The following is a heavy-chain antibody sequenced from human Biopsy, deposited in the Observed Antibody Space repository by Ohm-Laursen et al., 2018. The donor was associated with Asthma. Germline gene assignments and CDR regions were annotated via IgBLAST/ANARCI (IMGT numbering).Heavy chain of an antibody. CDR2: INPNSGGT. D-gene: IGHD3-10*01. J-gene: IGHJ5*02. Sequence: ASVKVSCKTSGYTFIGYHIHWVRQAPGQGLEWMGRINPNSGGTNYAQKFQGRVTMTSDASISTAYMELSRLRSDDAALYYCARGQKSPGDRWFDPWGQGTLVTVSS. CDR3: ARGQKSPGDRWFDP. V-gene: IGHV1-2*06. CDR1: GYTFIGYH.